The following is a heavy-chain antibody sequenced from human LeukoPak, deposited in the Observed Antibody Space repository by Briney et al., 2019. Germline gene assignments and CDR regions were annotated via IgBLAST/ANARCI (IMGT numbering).Heavy chain of an antibody. Sequence: GGSPRLSCAVSGFTFSSYAMSWVRQAPGRGLEWVSAISDSGDSTYYADSVKGRFTVSRDNSKNTLYLQMNSLRAEDTAVYYCAKKMTITGWLYYFDYWGQGTLVTVSS. CDR2: ISDSGDST. CDR3: AKKMTITGWLYYFDY. CDR1: GFTFSSYA. V-gene: IGHV3-23*01. J-gene: IGHJ4*02. D-gene: IGHD5-24*01.